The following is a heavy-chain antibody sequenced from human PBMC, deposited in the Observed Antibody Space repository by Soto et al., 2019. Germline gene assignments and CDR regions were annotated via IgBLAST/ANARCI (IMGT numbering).Heavy chain of an antibody. V-gene: IGHV1-18*01. Sequence: ASVKVSCKASGYTFTSYGISWVRQAPGQGLEWMGWISAYNGNTNYAQKLQGRVTMTTDTSTSTAYMELRSLRSDDTAVYYCARGVTYYYDSSGYYSDYWGQGTLVTSPQ. CDR3: ARGVTYYYDSSGYYSDY. CDR1: GYTFTSYG. CDR2: ISAYNGNT. D-gene: IGHD3-22*01. J-gene: IGHJ4*02.